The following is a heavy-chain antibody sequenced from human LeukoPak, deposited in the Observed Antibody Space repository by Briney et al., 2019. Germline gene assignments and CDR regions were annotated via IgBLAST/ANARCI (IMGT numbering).Heavy chain of an antibody. Sequence: GGSLRLSCAASGFTFSSYSMNWVRQAPGKGLEWVSSISSSGSYIYYADSVKGRFTISRDNAKNSLYLQMNSLRAEDTAVYYCARSILEYSSSWFEFTVTTVRGIWFDPWGQGTLVTVSS. CDR1: GFTFSSYS. CDR3: ARSILEYSSSWFEFTVTTVRGIWFDP. CDR2: ISSSGSYI. D-gene: IGHD6-6*01. J-gene: IGHJ5*02. V-gene: IGHV3-21*01.